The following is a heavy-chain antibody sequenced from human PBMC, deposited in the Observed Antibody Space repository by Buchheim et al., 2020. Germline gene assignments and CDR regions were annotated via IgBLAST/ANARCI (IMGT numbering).Heavy chain of an antibody. CDR1: GFTFAKFW. CDR2: INPDGRDT. Sequence: EVQLVESGGALVQPGESLRLSCTVSGFTFAKFWMSWVRQAPGKGLEWVANINPDGRDTYYADFVKGRFTISRDQSLYLPMSSLRVEDTAVYYCAGMDWSQVRDFNYWGQGTL. J-gene: IGHJ4*02. V-gene: IGHV3-7*03. D-gene: IGHD3/OR15-3a*01. CDR3: AGMDWSQVRDFNY.